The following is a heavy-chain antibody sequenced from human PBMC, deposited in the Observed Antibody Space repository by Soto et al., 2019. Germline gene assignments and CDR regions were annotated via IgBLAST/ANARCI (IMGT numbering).Heavy chain of an antibody. CDR3: ARRPFVLRFLEWLPRTQYYYYYYGMDV. CDR1: GGSFSGYY. D-gene: IGHD3-3*01. CDR2: INHSGST. V-gene: IGHV4-34*01. J-gene: IGHJ6*02. Sequence: PSETLSLTCAVYGGSFSGYYWSWIRQPPGKGLEWIGEINHSGSTNYNPSLKSRVTIPVDTSKNQFSLKLSSVTAADTAVYYCARRPFVLRFLEWLPRTQYYYYYYGMDVWGQGTTVTVSS.